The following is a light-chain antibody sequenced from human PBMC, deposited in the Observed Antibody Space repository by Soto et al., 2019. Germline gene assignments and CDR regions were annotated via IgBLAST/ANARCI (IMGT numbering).Light chain of an antibody. CDR2: GAS. CDR3: QQDGSSPRWT. V-gene: IGKV3-20*01. J-gene: IGKJ1*01. Sequence: EIVLTQSPGTLSLSPGERATLSCRASQSVSSSYLAWYQQKPGQAPRLLIYGASSRATGIPDRFSGSGSGTDFTLTTSRLEPEDFAVYYCQQDGSSPRWTFGQGTKVEIK. CDR1: QSVSSSY.